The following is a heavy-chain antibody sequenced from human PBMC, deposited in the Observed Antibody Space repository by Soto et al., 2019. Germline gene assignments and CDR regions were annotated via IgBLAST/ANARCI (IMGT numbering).Heavy chain of an antibody. Sequence: PGGSLRLSCAASGFTFSSYAMSWVRQAPGKGLEWVSAISGSGGSTYYADSVKGRFTISRDNSKTTLYLQMNSLRAEDTAIYYCAKDRIAAAGTNWFDPWGQGTLVTVS. J-gene: IGHJ5*02. D-gene: IGHD6-13*01. CDR2: ISGSGGST. CDR3: AKDRIAAAGTNWFDP. V-gene: IGHV3-23*01. CDR1: GFTFSSYA.